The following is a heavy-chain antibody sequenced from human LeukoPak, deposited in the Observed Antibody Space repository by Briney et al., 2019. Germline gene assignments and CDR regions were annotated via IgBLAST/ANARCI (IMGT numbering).Heavy chain of an antibody. J-gene: IGHJ5*02. CDR1: GFNFRTYG. V-gene: IGHV3-9*03. CDR2: ISWNSGSI. D-gene: IGHD3-10*01. CDR3: AKSGESSGSYYNSGWFDP. Sequence: GGSLRLSCAASGFNFRTYGMHWVRQAPGKGLEWVSGISWNSGSIGYADSVKGRFTISRDNAKNSLYLQMNSLRAEDMALYYCAKSGESSGSYYNSGWFDPWGQGTLVTVSS.